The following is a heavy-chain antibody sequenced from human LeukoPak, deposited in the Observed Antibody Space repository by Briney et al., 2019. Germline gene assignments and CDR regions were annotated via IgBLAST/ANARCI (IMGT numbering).Heavy chain of an antibody. D-gene: IGHD6-13*01. Sequence: KIPETLSLTCTVSGGSISSSSYYWGWIRQPPGKGLEWIGSIFYTGTTYYNPSLKSRVTISVDTSKSQFSLKLSSVTAADTAVYYCARHRAFYSGSWYQRPLDYWGQGTLVTVSS. V-gene: IGHV4-39*01. CDR1: GGSISSSSYY. CDR2: IFYTGTT. J-gene: IGHJ4*02. CDR3: ARHRAFYSGSWYQRPLDY.